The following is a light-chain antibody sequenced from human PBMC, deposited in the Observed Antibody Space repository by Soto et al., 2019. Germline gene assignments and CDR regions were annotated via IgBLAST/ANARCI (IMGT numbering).Light chain of an antibody. CDR2: AAT. CDR3: QQSYSTSLT. V-gene: IGKV1-12*01. Sequence: DIQMTQSPSHVSASVGDRVSITCRASQDIRSWLAWYQQRPGKAPKLLIYAATILQSGVPSRFSGSGSGTDFTLTISSLQPEDFGTYYCQQSYSTSLTFGGGTKVDIK. J-gene: IGKJ4*01. CDR1: QDIRSW.